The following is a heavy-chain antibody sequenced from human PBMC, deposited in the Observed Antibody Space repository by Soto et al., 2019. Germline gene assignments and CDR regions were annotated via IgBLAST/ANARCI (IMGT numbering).Heavy chain of an antibody. CDR3: ARQIYDSDTGPNFQYYFDS. CDR1: GYSFTSYW. J-gene: IGHJ4*02. V-gene: IGHV5-10-1*01. D-gene: IGHD3-22*01. Sequence: PGESLKISCKGSGYSFTSYWIGWVRQMPAKGLEWMGRIDPSDSQTYYSPSFRGHVTISVTKSITTVFLQWSSLRASDTAMYYCARQIYDSDTGPNFQYYFDSWGQGTPVTVSS. CDR2: IDPSDSQT.